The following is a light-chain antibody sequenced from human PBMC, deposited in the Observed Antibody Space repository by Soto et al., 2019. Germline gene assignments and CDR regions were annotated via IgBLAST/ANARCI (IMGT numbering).Light chain of an antibody. V-gene: IGLV1-44*01. CDR1: SSNIGSNT. J-gene: IGLJ1*01. CDR3: AAWDDSLNEV. CDR2: SNN. Sequence: QSVLTQPPSASETPGQRVTISCSGNSSNIGSNTVNWYQQLPGTAPKLLIYSNNQRPSGVPDRFSGSKSGTSASLAISGLQSEDEADYYCAAWDDSLNEVFGTGTKLTVL.